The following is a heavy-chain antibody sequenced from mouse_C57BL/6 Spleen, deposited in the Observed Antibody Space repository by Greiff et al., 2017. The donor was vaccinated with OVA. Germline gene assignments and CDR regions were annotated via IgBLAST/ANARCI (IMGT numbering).Heavy chain of an antibody. CDR3: ARGRITTVTDY. D-gene: IGHD1-1*01. J-gene: IGHJ4*01. V-gene: IGHV1-50*01. CDR2: IDPSDSYT. Sequence: VQLQQPGAELVKPGASVKLSCKASGYTFTSYWMQWVKQRPGQGLEWIGEIDPSDSYTNYNQKFKGKATLTVDTSSSTAYMQLSSLTSEDSAVYYCARGRITTVTDYWGQGTSVTVSS. CDR1: GYTFTSYW.